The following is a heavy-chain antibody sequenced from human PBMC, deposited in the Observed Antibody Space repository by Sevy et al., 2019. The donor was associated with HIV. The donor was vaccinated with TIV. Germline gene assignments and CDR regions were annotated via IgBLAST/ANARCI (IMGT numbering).Heavy chain of an antibody. D-gene: IGHD3-10*01. J-gene: IGHJ4*02. Sequence: GGSLRLSCGVSGFTFSNHWMSWVRQAPGKGLEWVANIKKDGTDKFYVDSVKGRFSISRDNAENSLYLEMNSLRVEDTAVYYCAGDRRVEYGGSDYWGQGTLVTVSS. CDR3: AGDRRVEYGGSDY. CDR1: GFTFSNHW. CDR2: IKKDGTDK. V-gene: IGHV3-7*03.